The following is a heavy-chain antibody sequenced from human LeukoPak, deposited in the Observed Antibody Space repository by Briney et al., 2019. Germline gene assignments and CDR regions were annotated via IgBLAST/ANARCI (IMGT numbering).Heavy chain of an antibody. CDR3: ASLTRVRDDNLDY. CDR2: ISGGGGST. V-gene: IGHV3-23*01. D-gene: IGHD3-10*01. J-gene: IGHJ4*02. Sequence: LAGGSLRLSCAASGFTFSSYAMSWVRQAPGKGLEWVSAISGGGGSTYYADSVKGRFTISRDNSKNTLYLQMNSLRAEDTAVYYCASLTRVRDDNLDYWGQGTLVTVSS. CDR1: GFTFSSYA.